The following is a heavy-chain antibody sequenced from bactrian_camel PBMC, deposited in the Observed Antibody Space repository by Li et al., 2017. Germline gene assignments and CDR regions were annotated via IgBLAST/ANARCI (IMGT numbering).Heavy chain of an antibody. J-gene: IGHJ4*01. Sequence: VQLVESGGGLVQPGGSLRLSCAASGFPFSSAAMTWVRQAPGKGLEWVSSTNSSEITSYADSVKGRFTISRDNAKNTLFLQLKSLKPEDTAMYYCATLELEPKTYWGQGTQVTVS. CDR2: TNSSEIT. V-gene: IGHV3-2*01. CDR3: ATLELEPKTY. CDR1: GFPFSSAA.